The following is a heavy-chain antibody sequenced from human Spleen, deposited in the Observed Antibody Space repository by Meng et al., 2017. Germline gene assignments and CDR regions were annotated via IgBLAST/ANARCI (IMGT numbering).Heavy chain of an antibody. J-gene: IGHJ5*02. CDR2: ISWNSGSI. CDR1: GFTFDDYA. Sequence: SLKISCAASGFTFDDYAMHWVRQAPGKGLEWVSGISWNSGSIGYADSVKGRFTISRDNAKNSLYLQMNSLRAEDTAVYYCARADYYDSSGEISWGQGTLVTVSS. D-gene: IGHD3-22*01. CDR3: ARADYYDSSGEIS. V-gene: IGHV3-9*01.